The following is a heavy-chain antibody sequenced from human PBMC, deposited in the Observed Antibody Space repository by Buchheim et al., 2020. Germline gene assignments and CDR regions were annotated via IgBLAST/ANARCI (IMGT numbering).Heavy chain of an antibody. CDR1: GFTFSSYG. CDR2: IWYDGSNK. D-gene: IGHD6-13*01. CDR3: ARGDQARYSSSWDLDY. V-gene: IGHV3-33*01. J-gene: IGHJ4*02. Sequence: QVQLVESGGGVVQPGRSLRLSCAASGFTFSSYGMHWVRQAPGKGLEWVAVIWYDGSNKYYADSVKGRFTISRDNSKNTLYLQMNSLRAEDTAVYYCARGDQARYSSSWDLDYWGQGTL.